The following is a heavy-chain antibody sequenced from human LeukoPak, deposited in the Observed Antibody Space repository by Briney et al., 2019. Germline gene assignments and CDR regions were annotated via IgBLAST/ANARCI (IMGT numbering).Heavy chain of an antibody. Sequence: ALVKVSCKASGYTFTGYYMHWVRQAPGQGLEWMGWIKPNSGGTNYAQKFQGRVTMTRDTSISTAYMELSRLRSDDTAVYYCARGGSGYSYGYPERRVDYWGQGTLVTVSS. CDR2: IKPNSGGT. J-gene: IGHJ4*02. CDR3: ARGGSGYSYGYPERRVDY. D-gene: IGHD5-18*01. V-gene: IGHV1-2*02. CDR1: GYTFTGYY.